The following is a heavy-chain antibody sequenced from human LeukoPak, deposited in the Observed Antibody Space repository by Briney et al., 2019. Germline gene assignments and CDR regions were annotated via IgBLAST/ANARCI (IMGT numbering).Heavy chain of an antibody. J-gene: IGHJ4*02. V-gene: IGHV3-7*01. Sequence: GGSLRLSCAASGFIFGSSYMSWVRQAPGKGLEWVANIKEDGSEKYYVDSVKGRFTISRDNGKNSLYLQMNSLRAEDTAVYYCARDRGIAAAGTDYWGQGTLVTVSS. CDR2: IKEDGSEK. CDR1: GFIFGSSY. CDR3: ARDRGIAAAGTDY. D-gene: IGHD6-13*01.